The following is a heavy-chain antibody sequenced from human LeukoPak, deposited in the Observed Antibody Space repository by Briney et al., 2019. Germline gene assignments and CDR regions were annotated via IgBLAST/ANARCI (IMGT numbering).Heavy chain of an antibody. CDR2: IYPGDSDT. CDR3: AKLTYATSGSRSGAFDN. CDR1: GYSFTSYW. V-gene: IGHV5-51*01. J-gene: IGHJ3*02. Sequence: GESLKISCKGSGYSFTSYWIGWVRQMPGKGLEWMGIIYPGDSDTRYSPSFQGQVTILADKSISTAYLQWSSLKASDTAMYYCAKLTYATSGSRSGAFDNWGQGTMVAVSS. D-gene: IGHD3-22*01.